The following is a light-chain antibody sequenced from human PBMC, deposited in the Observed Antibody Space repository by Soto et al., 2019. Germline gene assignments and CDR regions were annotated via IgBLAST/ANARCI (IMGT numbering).Light chain of an antibody. Sequence: EIEMTQSPATLSVSPGEEATLSCRASQSVSSNLAWYQQKPGQAPRLLIYDASTRATGIPARFSGSGSGTEFTLTISRLLSEDFAVYYCQHYYNWRPWFGQGTKVDIK. V-gene: IGKV3-15*01. CDR3: QHYYNWRPW. J-gene: IGKJ1*01. CDR2: DAS. CDR1: QSVSSN.